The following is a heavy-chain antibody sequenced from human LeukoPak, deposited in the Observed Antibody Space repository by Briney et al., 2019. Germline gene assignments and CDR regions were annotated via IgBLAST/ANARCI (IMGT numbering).Heavy chain of an antibody. J-gene: IGHJ3*02. D-gene: IGHD3-22*01. CDR3: ARSAPGGSGFNPHDAFDI. V-gene: IGHV4-4*07. CDR2: IYTSGST. Sequence: PSETLSLTCTVSGGSISSYYWSWIRQPAGKGLEWIGRIYTSGSTNYNPSLKNRVTISLDTSKNQFSLDLRSVTAADTAVYYCARSAPGGSGFNPHDAFDIWGQGTMVTLSS. CDR1: GGSISSYY.